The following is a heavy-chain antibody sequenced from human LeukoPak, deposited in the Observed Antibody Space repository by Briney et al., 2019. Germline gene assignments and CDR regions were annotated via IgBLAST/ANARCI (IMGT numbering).Heavy chain of an antibody. D-gene: IGHD6-6*01. Sequence: SETLSLTCAVYGGSFSGYYWSWIRQPPGKGLEWIGEINHSGSTNYSPSLKSRVTISVDTSKNQFSLKLSSVTAADTAVYYCARGTRAARGYFDPWGQGTLVTVSS. CDR3: ARGTRAARGYFDP. CDR1: GGSFSGYY. J-gene: IGHJ5*02. CDR2: INHSGST. V-gene: IGHV4-34*01.